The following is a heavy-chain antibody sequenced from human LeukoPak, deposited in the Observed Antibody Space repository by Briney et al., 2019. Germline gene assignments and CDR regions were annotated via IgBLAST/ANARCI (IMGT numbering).Heavy chain of an antibody. J-gene: IGHJ5*02. Sequence: GASVKVSCKASGYTFTGYFMHWVRQAPGQGLEWMGCINLNSGGTNYAQKFQGWVTMARDTSISTAYMELSRLRSDDTAVYYCARGGQTWELLTWGQGTLVMVSS. CDR3: ARGGQTWELLT. CDR2: INLNSGGT. V-gene: IGHV1-2*04. D-gene: IGHD1-26*01. CDR1: GYTFTGYF.